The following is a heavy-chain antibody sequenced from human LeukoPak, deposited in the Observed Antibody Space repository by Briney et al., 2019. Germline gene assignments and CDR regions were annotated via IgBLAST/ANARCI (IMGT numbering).Heavy chain of an antibody. D-gene: IGHD6-19*01. CDR1: GFTFSSYS. Sequence: GGSLRLSCAASGFTFSSYSMNWVRQAPGKGLEWVSSISSSSSYIYYADSVKGRFTISRDNAKNSLYLQMNSLRAEDTAVYYCARERYGRIAVAGTSGDYWGQGTLATVSS. J-gene: IGHJ4*02. V-gene: IGHV3-21*01. CDR2: ISSSSSYI. CDR3: ARERYGRIAVAGTSGDY.